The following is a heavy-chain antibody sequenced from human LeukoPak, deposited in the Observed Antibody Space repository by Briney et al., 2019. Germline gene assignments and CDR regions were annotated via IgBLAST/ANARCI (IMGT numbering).Heavy chain of an antibody. V-gene: IGHV3-7*01. CDR2: IKTDGSEK. J-gene: IGHJ4*02. D-gene: IGHD2-21*02. CDR3: ARAGAYCGGDCLYYFDY. CDR1: GFTFSNSW. Sequence: GGSLRLSCAASGFTFSNSWMTWVRQTPGKGLEWVANIKTDGSEKYYVDSVRGRFTISRDNAKNSLYLQMNSLRAEDTAVYYCARAGAYCGGDCLYYFDYWGQGTLVTVSS.